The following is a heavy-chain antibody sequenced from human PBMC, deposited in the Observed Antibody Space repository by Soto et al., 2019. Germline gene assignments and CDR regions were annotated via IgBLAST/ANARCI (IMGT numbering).Heavy chain of an antibody. CDR3: ASFSVASDAFDI. J-gene: IGHJ3*02. CDR2: IYYSGST. V-gene: IGHV4-61*01. Sequence: PSETRSLTCTVSGGSVSSGSYYWSWIRQPPGKELEWIGYIYYSGSTNYNPSLKSRVTISVDTSKNQFSLKLSSVSAADTAVYYCASFSVASDAFDIWGQGTMVTVS. CDR1: GGSVSSGSYY. D-gene: IGHD5-12*01.